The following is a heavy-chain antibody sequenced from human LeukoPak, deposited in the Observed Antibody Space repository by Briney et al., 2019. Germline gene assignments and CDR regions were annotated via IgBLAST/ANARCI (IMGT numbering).Heavy chain of an antibody. CDR3: ARDTMDTAMGTLFDY. Sequence: GALRLSCAASGLTFSSYGMSWVRQAPGRGLEWVANIKQDGSEKYYVDSVKGRFTISRDNAKNSLYLQMNSLRAEDTALYYCARDTMDTAMGTLFDYWGQGTLVTVSS. J-gene: IGHJ4*02. D-gene: IGHD5-18*01. CDR1: GLTFSSYG. CDR2: IKQDGSEK. V-gene: IGHV3-7*03.